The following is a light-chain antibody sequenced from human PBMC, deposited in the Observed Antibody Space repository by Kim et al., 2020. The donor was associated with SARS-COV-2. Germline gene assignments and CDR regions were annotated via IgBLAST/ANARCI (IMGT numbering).Light chain of an antibody. CDR2: DVS. V-gene: IGLV2-14*03. CDR3: SSYIRSSSFA. Sequence: GQSITISCTRSRSDIGTYRYVSWYQQHPGKAPKLMIYDVSERPSGVSTRFSGSKSGNTASLTISGLQAEDEADYYCSSYIRSSSFAFGGGTKVTVL. CDR1: RSDIGTYRY. J-gene: IGLJ3*02.